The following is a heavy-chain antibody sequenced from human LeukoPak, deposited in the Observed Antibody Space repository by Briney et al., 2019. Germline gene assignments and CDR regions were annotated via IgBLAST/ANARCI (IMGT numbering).Heavy chain of an antibody. Sequence: ASVKVSCKASGYIFTAYFIHWVRQAPGQGLEWMGWINPNSDGTNFEQKFQGRVTMTRDTSISTVYMELSSLKSDDTAVYYCAREDIKAVAGTFHYHMDVWGKGTTVTVAS. J-gene: IGHJ6*04. CDR1: GYIFTAYF. V-gene: IGHV1-2*02. CDR2: INPNSDGT. D-gene: IGHD6-19*01. CDR3: AREDIKAVAGTFHYHMDV.